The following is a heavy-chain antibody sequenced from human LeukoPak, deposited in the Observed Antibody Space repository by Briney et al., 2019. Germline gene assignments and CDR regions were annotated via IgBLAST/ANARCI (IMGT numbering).Heavy chain of an antibody. D-gene: IGHD3-10*01. V-gene: IGHV5-51*01. J-gene: IGHJ4*02. Sequence: GESLKISCKASGHSFANYWIGWVRQMPGKGLEWMGIIYPGDSDTRYSPSFQGQVTISADKSISTAYLQWSSLKASDTAMYYCARQYYYGSGSYESICDYWGQGTLVTVSS. CDR3: ARQYYYGSGSYESICDY. CDR2: IYPGDSDT. CDR1: GHSFANYW.